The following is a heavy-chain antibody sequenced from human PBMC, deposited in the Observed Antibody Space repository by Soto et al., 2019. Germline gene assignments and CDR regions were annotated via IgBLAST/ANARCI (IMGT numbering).Heavy chain of an antibody. V-gene: IGHV1-69*01. J-gene: IGHJ5*02. CDR2: IIPIFGTA. D-gene: IGHD3-10*01. CDR1: GGTFSSYA. Sequence: QVQLVQSGAEVKKPGSSVKVSCKASGGTFSSYAISWVRQAPGQGLEWMGGIIPIFGTANYAQKFQGRVTITADESTSTAYMELSSLRSEDTAVYYCARAGDGRRVRGFGGWFGPWGQGTLVTVSS. CDR3: ARAGDGRRVRGFGGWFGP.